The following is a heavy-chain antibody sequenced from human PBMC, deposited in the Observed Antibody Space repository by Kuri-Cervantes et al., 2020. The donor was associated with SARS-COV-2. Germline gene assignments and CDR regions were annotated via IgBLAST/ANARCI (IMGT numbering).Heavy chain of an antibody. CDR3: ARGVDYGGYDWPPCY. CDR1: GFTFSSYA. CDR2: ISYDGSNK. D-gene: IGHD2-21*01. J-gene: IGHJ4*02. Sequence: GGSLRLSCAASGFTFSSYAMHWVRQAPGKGLEWVAVISYDGSNKYYADSVKGRFTISRDNSKNTLYLQMNSLRAEDTAVYYCARGVDYGGYDWPPCYWGQGARVTVSS. V-gene: IGHV3-30-3*01.